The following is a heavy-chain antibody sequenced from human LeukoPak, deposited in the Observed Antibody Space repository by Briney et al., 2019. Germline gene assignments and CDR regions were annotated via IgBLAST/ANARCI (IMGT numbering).Heavy chain of an antibody. D-gene: IGHD2-8*01. CDR1: GLTFSYYY. J-gene: IGHJ4*02. CDR3: ARVAGDLYDLPLDY. CDR2: ISGSSSTI. Sequence: KSGGSLRLSCAASGLTFSYYYMSWIRQAPGKGLEWLSCISGSSSTIYYADSVKGRFTISRDNAKNSLYLQMNSLRADDTAVYYCARVAGDLYDLPLDYWGQGTLVTVSS. V-gene: IGHV3-11*01.